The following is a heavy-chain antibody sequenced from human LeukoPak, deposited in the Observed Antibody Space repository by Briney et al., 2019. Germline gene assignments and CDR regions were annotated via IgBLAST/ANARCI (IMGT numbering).Heavy chain of an antibody. CDR2: IYYSGST. Sequence: PSETLSLTCTVSGGSISSYYWTWIRQPPGKGLEWIGYIYYSGSTNYNPSLKSRVTISVDTSKNQFSLKLSSVTAADTAVYYCARGHYDFWSGYVPNAFDIWGQGTMVTVSS. CDR3: ARGHYDFWSGYVPNAFDI. D-gene: IGHD3-3*01. CDR1: GGSISSYY. V-gene: IGHV4-59*01. J-gene: IGHJ3*02.